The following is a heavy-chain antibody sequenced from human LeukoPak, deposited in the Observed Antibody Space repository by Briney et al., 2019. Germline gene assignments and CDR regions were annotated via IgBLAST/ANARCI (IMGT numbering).Heavy chain of an antibody. J-gene: IGHJ3*02. CDR3: ARTYYDFLSGRHDVFDI. Sequence: SETLSLTCTVSGGAISSGDYYWSWIRQPPGKDLEWIGYIYYSGSTYYNPSLKSRVTISVDTSKNQFSLKLRSVTAADTAVYYCARTYYDFLSGRHDVFDIWGQGTMVTVSS. CDR2: IYYSGST. V-gene: IGHV4-30-4*08. D-gene: IGHD3-3*01. CDR1: GGAISSGDYY.